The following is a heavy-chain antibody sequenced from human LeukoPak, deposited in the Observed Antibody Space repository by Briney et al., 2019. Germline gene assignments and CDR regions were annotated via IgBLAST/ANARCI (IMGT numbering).Heavy chain of an antibody. V-gene: IGHV3-23*01. CDR1: GFTFYNYA. J-gene: IGHJ4*02. CDR3: AKDDAWLRFGE. CDR2: ISASGGNT. D-gene: IGHD3-10*01. Sequence: GGTLRLSCAASGFTFYNYAMSWVRQAPAKGLEWVSGISASGGNTYYADSVKGRFTISRDNSKNTLYLEVISLTAEDTAVYYCAKDDAWLRFGEWSQGTLVTVSS.